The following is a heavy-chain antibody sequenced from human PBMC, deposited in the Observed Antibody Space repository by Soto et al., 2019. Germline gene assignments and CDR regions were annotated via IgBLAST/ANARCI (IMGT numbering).Heavy chain of an antibody. D-gene: IGHD3-10*01. Sequence: PSETLSLTCTVSGGSISSYYWSWIRQPPGKGLEWIGYTYYSGSTNYNPSLKSRVTISVDTSKNQFSLKLSSVTAADTAVYYCARAPRGNYGYPSYIDSWGHGTLVTVSS. V-gene: IGHV4-59*01. CDR2: TYYSGST. J-gene: IGHJ4*01. CDR3: ARAPRGNYGYPSYIDS. CDR1: GGSISSYY.